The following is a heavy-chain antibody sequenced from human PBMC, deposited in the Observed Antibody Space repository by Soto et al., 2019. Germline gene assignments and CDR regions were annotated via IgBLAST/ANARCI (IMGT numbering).Heavy chain of an antibody. CDR3: ARGGHDFWSGPSDY. Sequence: SETLSLTCTVSGGSISSYYCNWIRQPAGKGLEWIGRIDASGSTDYNPSLKSRVTMSVDTSKNQFSLRLSSVTAADTAVYYCARGGHDFWSGPSDYWGQGNLVTVYS. J-gene: IGHJ4*02. CDR2: IDASGST. CDR1: GGSISSYY. D-gene: IGHD3-3*01. V-gene: IGHV4-4*07.